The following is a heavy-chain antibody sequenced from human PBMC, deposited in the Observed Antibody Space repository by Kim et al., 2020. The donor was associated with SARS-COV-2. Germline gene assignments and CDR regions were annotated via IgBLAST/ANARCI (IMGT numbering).Heavy chain of an antibody. CDR3: VRWNNMGGSGWFDP. CDR1: GYTFTNYV. D-gene: IGHD6-25*01. V-gene: IGHV7-4-1*02. J-gene: IGHJ5*02. CDR2: IDTKTGNP. Sequence: ASVKVSCKASGYTFTNYVINWVRQAPGQGLEWMGWIDTKTGNPMYAHGFTGRFVFSLDTSVSTTYLQISSLKTEDTAVYYCVRWNNMGGSGWFDPWGQGTLVIVSS.